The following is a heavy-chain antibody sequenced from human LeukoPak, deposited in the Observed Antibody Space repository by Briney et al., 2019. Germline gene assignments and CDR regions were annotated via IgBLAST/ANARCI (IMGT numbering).Heavy chain of an antibody. J-gene: IGHJ4*02. Sequence: PGGSLRLSCAASGFTFSRYEMSWVRQAPGKGLECISYINTSGGTIYYADSVKGRFTMSRDNAKNSLYLQMKSLRAEDTAVYYCARGGGFVDYWGQGTLVTVSS. CDR1: GFTFSRYE. D-gene: IGHD3-10*01. CDR2: INTSGGTI. V-gene: IGHV3-48*03. CDR3: ARGGGFVDY.